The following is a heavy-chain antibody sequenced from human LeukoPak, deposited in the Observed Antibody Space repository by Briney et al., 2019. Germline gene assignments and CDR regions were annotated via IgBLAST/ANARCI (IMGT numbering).Heavy chain of an antibody. J-gene: IGHJ4*02. V-gene: IGHV3-30-3*01. CDR3: ARTPDGYYYDSSGYYSELYYFDY. D-gene: IGHD3-22*01. CDR1: GFTFSSYA. Sequence: GGSLRLSCAASGFTFSSYAMHWVRQAPGKGLEWVAVISYDGSNKYYADSVKGRFTISRDNSKNTLYLQMNSLGAEDTAVYYCARTPDGYYYDSSGYYSELYYFDYWGQGTLVTVSS. CDR2: ISYDGSNK.